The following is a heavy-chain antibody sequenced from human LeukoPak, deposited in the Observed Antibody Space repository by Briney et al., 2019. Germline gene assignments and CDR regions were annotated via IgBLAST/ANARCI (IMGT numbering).Heavy chain of an antibody. CDR2: IYYSGST. D-gene: IGHD5-24*01. V-gene: IGHV4-59*01. J-gene: IGHJ4*02. CDR3: ASGHRDGYNFDY. Sequence: SETLSLTCTVSGGSISSYYWSWIRQPPGKGLEWIGYIYYSGSTNYNPFLKSRVPISLDTSKNQFFLNLSSVTAADTAVYSCASGHRDGYNFDYWGQGTLVTVSS. CDR1: GGSISSYY.